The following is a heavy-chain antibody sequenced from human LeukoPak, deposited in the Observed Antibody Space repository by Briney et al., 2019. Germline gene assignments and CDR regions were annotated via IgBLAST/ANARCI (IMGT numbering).Heavy chain of an antibody. D-gene: IGHD3-10*01. CDR3: GRVGAYYGSGSYSDY. CDR2: INQDGSQK. Sequence: GGSLRLSCAASGFTFSSYSMNWVRQAPGKGLERVANINQDGSQKYHVDSVKGRFTISRDNAKKSLYLQMNSLRAEDTAVYYCGRVGAYYGSGSYSDYWGQGTLVTVSS. CDR1: GFTFSSYS. J-gene: IGHJ4*02. V-gene: IGHV3-7*01.